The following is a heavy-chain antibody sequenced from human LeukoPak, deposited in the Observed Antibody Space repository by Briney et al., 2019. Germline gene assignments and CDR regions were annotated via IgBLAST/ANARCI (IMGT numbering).Heavy chain of an antibody. V-gene: IGHV4-59*01. CDR3: ARAHSKQWLVRVYFDY. D-gene: IGHD6-19*01. CDR1: GGSISSYY. J-gene: IGHJ4*02. Sequence: PSETLSLTCTVSGGSISSYYWSWIRQPPGKGLEWIGTIYYSGSTYYNPSLKSRVTISVDTSKNQFSLKLSSVTAADTAVYYCARAHSKQWLVRVYFDYWGQGTLVTVSS. CDR2: IYYSGST.